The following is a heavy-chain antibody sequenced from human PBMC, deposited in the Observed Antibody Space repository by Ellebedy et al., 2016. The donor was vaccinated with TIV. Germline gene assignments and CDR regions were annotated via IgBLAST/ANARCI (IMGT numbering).Heavy chain of an antibody. CDR2: INPNSGGT. J-gene: IGHJ4*02. D-gene: IGHD3-3*01. V-gene: IGHV1-2*02. CDR3: ARDLYDFWSGLQLSDY. Sequence: ASVKVSXKASRSTFSSYAISWVRQAPGQGLEWMGWINPNSGGTNYAQKFQGRVTMTRDTSISTAYMELSRLRSDDTAVYYCARDLYDFWSGLQLSDYWGQGTLVTVSS. CDR1: RSTFSSYA.